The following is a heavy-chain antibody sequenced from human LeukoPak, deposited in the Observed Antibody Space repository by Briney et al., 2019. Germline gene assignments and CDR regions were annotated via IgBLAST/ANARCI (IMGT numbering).Heavy chain of an antibody. D-gene: IGHD1-26*01. Sequence: PGGSLRLSCAAPGFTFSSYAMHWVRQAPGKGLEWVAIISYDGNNKFYADSVKGRFSISRDNSKNTLYLQMNSLRAEDTAVYYCARASRDGTENWCDPWGQGTLVTVSS. CDR2: ISYDGNNK. CDR1: GFTFSSYA. CDR3: ARASRDGTENWCDP. J-gene: IGHJ5*02. V-gene: IGHV3-30-3*01.